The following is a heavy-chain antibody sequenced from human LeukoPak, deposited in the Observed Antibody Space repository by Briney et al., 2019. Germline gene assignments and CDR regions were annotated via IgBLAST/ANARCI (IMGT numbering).Heavy chain of an antibody. Sequence: GASVKVSCKASGYTFTSYGISWVRQAPGQGLEWMGWISAYNGNTNYAQKLQGRVTMTTDTSTSTAYMELRSLRSDDTAVYYCARWRSYGWGSYRYRDGGYWGQGTLVTVSS. D-gene: IGHD3-16*02. J-gene: IGHJ4*02. V-gene: IGHV1-18*04. CDR2: ISAYNGNT. CDR1: GYTFTSYG. CDR3: ARWRSYGWGSYRYRDGGY.